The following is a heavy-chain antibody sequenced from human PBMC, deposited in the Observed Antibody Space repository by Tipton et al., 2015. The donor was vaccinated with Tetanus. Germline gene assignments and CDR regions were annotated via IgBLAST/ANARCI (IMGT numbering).Heavy chain of an antibody. J-gene: IGHJ4*02. CDR1: GASISNSSSY. D-gene: IGHD3-22*01. V-gene: IGHV4-39*01. Sequence: TLSLTCTVSGASISNSSSYWGWIRQSPGKGLEWIGNIYFSGSTYYNPFLKSRVTISVDTSKNQFSLRLNSVTAADTAVYYCAKLFRVRARGITMVVVVPPGYFDYWGQGTLVTVSS. CDR3: AKLFRVRARGITMVVVVPPGYFDY. CDR2: IYFSGST.